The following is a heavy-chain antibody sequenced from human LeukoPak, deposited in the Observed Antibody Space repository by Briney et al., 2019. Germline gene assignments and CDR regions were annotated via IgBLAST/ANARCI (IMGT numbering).Heavy chain of an antibody. Sequence: GGSLRLSCAASGFTFSSYWMSWVRQAPGKGLEWVANIKQDGSEKYYVDSVKGRFTISRDNAKNSLYLQMNSLRAEDTAVYYCAKEPAALGATWDYWGQGTLVTVSS. CDR2: IKQDGSEK. CDR3: AKEPAALGATWDY. J-gene: IGHJ4*02. D-gene: IGHD1-26*01. V-gene: IGHV3-7*01. CDR1: GFTFSSYW.